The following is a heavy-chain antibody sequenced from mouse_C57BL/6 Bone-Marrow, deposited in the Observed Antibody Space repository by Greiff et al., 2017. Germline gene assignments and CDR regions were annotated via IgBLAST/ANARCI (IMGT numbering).Heavy chain of an antibody. V-gene: IGHV14-4*01. CDR3: TTYYGSSYWYFDG. CDR2: IDPENGDT. J-gene: IGHJ1*03. D-gene: IGHD1-1*01. CDR1: GFNIKDDY. Sequence: VQLQQSGAELVRPGASVKLSCTASGFNIKDDYMHWVKQRPEQGLEWIGWIDPENGDTEYASKFQGKATITADTSSNTAYLQLSSLTSEDTAVYYCTTYYGSSYWYFDGWGTGTTVTVSS.